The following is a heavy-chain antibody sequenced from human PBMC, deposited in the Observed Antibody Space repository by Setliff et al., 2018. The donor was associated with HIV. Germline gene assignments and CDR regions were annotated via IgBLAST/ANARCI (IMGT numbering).Heavy chain of an antibody. J-gene: IGHJ4*02. CDR2: INPSGIT. Sequence: SETLSLTCAVYGGSFSGYYWSWIRQPPGKGLEWIGDINPSGITHYNPSLKSRVTMSADTSKNQFSLKLSSATAADTAVYYCARERGGGDTIMGDFDHWGQGTLVTVSS. CDR3: ARERGGGDTIMGDFDH. D-gene: IGHD5-18*01. CDR1: GGSFSGYY. V-gene: IGHV4-34*01.